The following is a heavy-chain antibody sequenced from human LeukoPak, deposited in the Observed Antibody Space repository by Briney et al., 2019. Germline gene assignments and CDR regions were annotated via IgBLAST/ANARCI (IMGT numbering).Heavy chain of an antibody. D-gene: IGHD5-12*01. CDR2: IRQEGSER. Sequence: PGGSLRLSCAASRFNFSNYWMTEVRQAPGKGLEEVAYIRQEGSERHYVDSVKDRFAISRDNAKNSLDLQMDSLRAEDTAVYYRARDWGSTGYDLYDSWGKGHLVSVSS. V-gene: IGHV3-7*01. CDR3: ARDWGSTGYDLYDS. CDR1: RFNFSNYW. J-gene: IGHJ4*02.